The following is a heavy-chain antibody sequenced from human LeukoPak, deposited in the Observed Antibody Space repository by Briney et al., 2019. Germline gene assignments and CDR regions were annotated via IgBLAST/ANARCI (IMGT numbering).Heavy chain of an antibody. J-gene: IGHJ5*02. V-gene: IGHV4-4*09. Sequence: PSETLSLTCTVSGGSISSYYWSWIRQPPGKGLEWIGYIYTSGSTNYNPSLKSRVTISVDTSKNQFSLKLSSATAADTAVYYCARTPRRNWFDPWGQGTLVTVSS. CDR2: IYTSGST. CDR3: ARTPRRNWFDP. CDR1: GGSISSYY. D-gene: IGHD5-24*01.